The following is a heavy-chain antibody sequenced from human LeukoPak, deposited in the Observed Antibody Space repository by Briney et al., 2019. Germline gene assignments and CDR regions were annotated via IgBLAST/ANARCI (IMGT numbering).Heavy chain of an antibody. Sequence: GESLKISCKGSGYTFTTYWIGWVRQMPGKGLEWMGIIYPGDSDTRYSPSFQGQVTISADKSITTAYLQWNSLKASDTAMYYCARVMTTLTGFDFWGQGTLVTVSS. D-gene: IGHD2/OR15-2a*01. V-gene: IGHV5-51*01. CDR1: GYTFTTYW. CDR3: ARVMTTLTGFDF. CDR2: IYPGDSDT. J-gene: IGHJ4*02.